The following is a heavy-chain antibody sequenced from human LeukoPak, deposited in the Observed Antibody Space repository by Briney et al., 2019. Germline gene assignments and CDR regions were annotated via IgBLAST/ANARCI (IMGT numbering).Heavy chain of an antibody. J-gene: IGHJ5*01. CDR1: GDSVSSNSVT. CDR3: ARSSAGFDS. V-gene: IGHV6-1*01. Sequence: SQTLSLTCAISGDSVSSNSVTWNWIRQSPSRGLEWLGRTYYRSTWYNDYAVSVRGRITVNPDTSKNQFSLQLDSVAPDDTAVYYCARSSAGFDSWGQGTLVTVSS. D-gene: IGHD3-16*01. CDR2: TYYRSTWYN.